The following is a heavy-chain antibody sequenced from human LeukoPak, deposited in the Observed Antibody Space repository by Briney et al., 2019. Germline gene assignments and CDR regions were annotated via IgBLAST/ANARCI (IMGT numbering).Heavy chain of an antibody. J-gene: IGHJ4*02. CDR1: GGSFSGYY. V-gene: IGHV4-34*01. CDR3: ARRGPYSGSYDY. D-gene: IGHD1-26*01. CDR2: INHSGST. Sequence: PSETLSLTCAVYGGSFSGYYWSWIRQPPGKGLEWIGEINHSGSTYYNPSLKSRVTISVDTSKNQFSLKLSSMTAADTAVYYCARRGPYSGSYDYWGQGTLVTVSS.